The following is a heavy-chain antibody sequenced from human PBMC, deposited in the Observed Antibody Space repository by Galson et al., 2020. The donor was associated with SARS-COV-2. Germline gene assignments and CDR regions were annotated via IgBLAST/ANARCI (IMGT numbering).Heavy chain of an antibody. Sequence: VRQAPGKGLEWVSSINAGSLYIYYSDSVKGRFTISRDNTKNSLHLQMSSLRADDTAIYYCATNLDTALDFWGQGTLVTVSS. J-gene: IGHJ4*02. D-gene: IGHD5-18*01. CDR3: ATNLDTALDF. V-gene: IGHV3-21*01. CDR2: INAGSLYI.